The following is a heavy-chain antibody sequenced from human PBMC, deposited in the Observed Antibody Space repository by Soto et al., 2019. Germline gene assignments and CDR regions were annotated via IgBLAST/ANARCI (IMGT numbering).Heavy chain of an antibody. CDR3: ARLRSSSWYIPIDAFDI. J-gene: IGHJ3*02. V-gene: IGHV1-18*01. CDR1: GYTFTSYG. D-gene: IGHD6-13*01. Sequence: ASVKVSCKASGYTFTSYGISWVRQAPGQGLEWMGWISAYNGNTNYAQKLQGRVTMTTDTSTSTAYMELRSLRSDDTAVYYCARLRSSSWYIPIDAFDICGQGTMVTVSS. CDR2: ISAYNGNT.